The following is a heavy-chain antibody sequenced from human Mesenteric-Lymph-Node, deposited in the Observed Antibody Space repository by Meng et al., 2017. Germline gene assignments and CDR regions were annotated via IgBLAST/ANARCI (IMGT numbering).Heavy chain of an antibody. J-gene: IGHJ6*02. Sequence: GESLKISCAASGFTFSSYAMSWVRQAPGKGLEWVSSISSSSSYIYYADSVKGRFTISRDNAKNSLYLQMNSLRAEDTAVYYCARVNGSGSRHLLYYYYGMDVWGQGTTVTVSS. CDR3: ARVNGSGSRHLLYYYYGMDV. V-gene: IGHV3-21*04. D-gene: IGHD3-10*01. CDR2: ISSSSSYI. CDR1: GFTFSSYA.